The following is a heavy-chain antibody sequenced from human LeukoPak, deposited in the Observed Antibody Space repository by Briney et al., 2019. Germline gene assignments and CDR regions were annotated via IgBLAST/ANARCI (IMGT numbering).Heavy chain of an antibody. D-gene: IGHD6-19*01. V-gene: IGHV3-21*01. CDR2: ITSSGNYI. J-gene: IGHJ4*02. CDR1: GFTFSSYA. CDR3: ACIAVASYHDY. Sequence: GGSLRLSCAASGFTFSSYAMSWVRQAPGKGLEWVSSITSSGNYIYYADSVKGRFTISRDHAKNSLYLQMNSLRAEDTAVYYCACIAVASYHDYWGQGTLVTVSS.